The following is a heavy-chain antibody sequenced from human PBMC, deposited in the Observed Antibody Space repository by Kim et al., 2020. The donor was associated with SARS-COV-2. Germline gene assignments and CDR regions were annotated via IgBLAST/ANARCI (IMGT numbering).Heavy chain of an antibody. CDR1: GFTFSNAW. V-gene: IGHV3-15*01. J-gene: IGHJ3*02. CDR2: TKSKTDGGTK. CDR3: TTTGTMVGQEGDAFDI. D-gene: IGHD1-7*01. Sequence: GGSLRLSCAASGFTFSNAWMSWVRQAPGKGLEWVGRTKSKTDGGTKDYAAPVKGRFTISRDDSTNTLYLQMNSLKTEETAVYYCTTTGTMVGQEGDAFDIWGQGTMVTVSS.